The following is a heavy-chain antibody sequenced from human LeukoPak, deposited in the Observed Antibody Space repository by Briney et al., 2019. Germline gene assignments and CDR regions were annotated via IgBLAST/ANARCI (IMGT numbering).Heavy chain of an antibody. CDR1: GFTFSSYA. CDR2: ISGSGGST. CDR3: AKHYYGSGSGGDY. V-gene: IGHV3-23*01. Sequence: GASLRLSCAASGFTFSSYAMSWVRQAPGKGLEWVSAISGSGGSTYYADSVKGRFTISRDNSKNTLYLQMNSLRAEDTAVYYCAKHYYGSGSGGDYWGQGTLVTVSS. J-gene: IGHJ4*02. D-gene: IGHD3-10*01.